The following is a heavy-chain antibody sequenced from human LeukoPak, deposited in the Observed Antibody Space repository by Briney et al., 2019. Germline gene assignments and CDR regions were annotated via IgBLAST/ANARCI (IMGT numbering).Heavy chain of an antibody. Sequence: ASVKVSCKASGYTFTSYAMNWVRQAPGQGLEWMGWINTNTGNPTYAQGFTGRFVFSLDTSVSTAYLQISSLKAEDTAVYYCAVVGYDILTGYPPDYYYGMDVWGQGTTVTVSS. D-gene: IGHD3-9*01. V-gene: IGHV7-4-1*02. J-gene: IGHJ6*02. CDR1: GYTFTSYA. CDR2: INTNTGNP. CDR3: AVVGYDILTGYPPDYYYGMDV.